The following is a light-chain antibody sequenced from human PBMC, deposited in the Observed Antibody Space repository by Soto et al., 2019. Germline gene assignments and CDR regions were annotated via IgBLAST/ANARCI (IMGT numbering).Light chain of an antibody. J-gene: IGKJ4*01. CDR3: QQRHSWPLT. CDR2: DAS. Sequence: EIVMTQSPATLSVSPGERATLSCRASENIYTNLAWYQQKPGQAPRLLIYDASNRATGIPARFSGSGSGTDFTLTISSLEPEDFAVYYCQQRHSWPLTFGGGTKVDI. CDR1: ENIYTN. V-gene: IGKV3-11*01.